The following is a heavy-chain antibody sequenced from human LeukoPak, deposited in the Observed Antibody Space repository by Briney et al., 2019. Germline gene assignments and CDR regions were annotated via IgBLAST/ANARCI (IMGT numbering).Heavy chain of an antibody. J-gene: IGHJ4*02. CDR1: GFTVSSNY. CDR3: AKDGNYDYVWGSYRATYYFDY. D-gene: IGHD3-16*02. CDR2: IYTSSST. V-gene: IGHV3-66*01. Sequence: PGGSLRLSCAVSGFTVSSNYMTWVRQAPGKGLEWVSVIYTSSSTYYADSVKGRFTILRDNSKNTLFLQMNSLRVEDTALYYCAKDGNYDYVWGSYRATYYFDYWGQGTLVTVSS.